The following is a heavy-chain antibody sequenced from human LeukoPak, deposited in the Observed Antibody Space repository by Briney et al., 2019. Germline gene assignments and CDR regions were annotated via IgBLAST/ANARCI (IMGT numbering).Heavy chain of an antibody. CDR1: GGSISSGGYS. J-gene: IGHJ3*02. CDR2: IYHSGST. V-gene: IGHV4-30-2*01. Sequence: SQTLSLTCAVSGGSISSGGYSWSWIRQPPGKGLEWIGYIYHSGSTYYNPSLKSRVTISVDTSKNQFSLKLSSVTAADTAVYHCARDSRTTTAFDTWGQGTMVTVSS. CDR3: ARDSRTTTAFDT. D-gene: IGHD1-1*01.